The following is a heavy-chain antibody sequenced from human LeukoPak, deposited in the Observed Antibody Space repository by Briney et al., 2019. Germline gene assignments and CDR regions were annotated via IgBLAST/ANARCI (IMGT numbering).Heavy chain of an antibody. CDR2: IIPIFGIA. J-gene: IGHJ4*02. D-gene: IGHD3-22*01. CDR1: GGTFSSYA. V-gene: IGHV1-69*04. CDR3: ARDPDDSSGYYYDNFDY. Sequence: ASVKVSCEASGGTFSSYAISWVRQAPGQGLEWMGRIIPIFGIANYAQKFQGRVTITADKSTSTAYMELSSLRSEDTAVYYCARDPDDSSGYYYDNFDYWGQGTLVTVSS.